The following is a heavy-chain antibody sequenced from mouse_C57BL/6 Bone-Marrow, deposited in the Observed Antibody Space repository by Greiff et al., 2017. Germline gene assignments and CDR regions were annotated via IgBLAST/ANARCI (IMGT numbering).Heavy chain of an antibody. Sequence: QVQLKQSGAELVRPGSSVKLSCKASGYTFTSYWMHWVKQRPIQGLEWIGNIDPSDSETHYNQKFKDKATLTVDKSSSTAYMQLSSLTSEDSAVYYCAREGIYYDYYDMDYWGQGTSVTVSS. CDR1: GYTFTSYW. CDR2: IDPSDSET. D-gene: IGHD2-1*01. V-gene: IGHV1-52*01. CDR3: AREGIYYDYYDMDY. J-gene: IGHJ4*01.